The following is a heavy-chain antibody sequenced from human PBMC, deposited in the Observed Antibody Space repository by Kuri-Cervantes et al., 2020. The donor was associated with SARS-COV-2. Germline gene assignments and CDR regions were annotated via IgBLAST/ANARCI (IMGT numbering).Heavy chain of an antibody. CDR2: IIPIFGTA. V-gene: IGHV1-69*05. D-gene: IGHD1-1*01. Sequence: SVKVSCKASGGTFSSYAISWVRQAPGQGLEWMGGIIPIFGTANYAQKFQGRVTMTRDKSISTAYMELSRLRSDDTAVYYCASLNARTSDAFDIWGQGTMVTVSS. CDR1: GGTFSSYA. J-gene: IGHJ3*02. CDR3: ASLNARTSDAFDI.